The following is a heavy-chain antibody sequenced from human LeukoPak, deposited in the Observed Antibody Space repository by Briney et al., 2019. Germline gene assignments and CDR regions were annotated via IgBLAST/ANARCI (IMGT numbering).Heavy chain of an antibody. D-gene: IGHD1-26*01. Sequence: SETLSLTCAVSGASVSGSNYYWGWLRQPPGTGLEWIGNIYSSGSTYYNASLQSRVTISIDTSKNQFSLRLNSVTAADTAMYYCAKSGGYGLIDYWGQGTRVTVSS. J-gene: IGHJ4*02. CDR2: IYSSGST. CDR3: AKSGGYGLIDY. V-gene: IGHV4-39*01. CDR1: GASVSGSNYY.